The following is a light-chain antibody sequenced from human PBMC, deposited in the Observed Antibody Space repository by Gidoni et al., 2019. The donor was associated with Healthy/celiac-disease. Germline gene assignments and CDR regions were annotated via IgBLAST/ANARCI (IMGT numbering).Light chain of an antibody. J-gene: IGKJ4*01. Sequence: DIQMTQSPSSLSASVEDRVTITCRASQSISSYLNWYQQKPGKAPKLLIYAASSLQSGVPSRFSGSGSGTDFTLTISSLQPEDVATYYCQQSYSTVTFGEGTKVEIK. CDR2: AAS. CDR3: QQSYSTVT. CDR1: QSISSY. V-gene: IGKV1-39*01.